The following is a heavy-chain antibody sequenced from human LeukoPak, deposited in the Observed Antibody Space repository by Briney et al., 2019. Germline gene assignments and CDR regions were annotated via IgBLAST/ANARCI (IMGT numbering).Heavy chain of an antibody. J-gene: IGHJ4*02. D-gene: IGHD3-10*02. V-gene: IGHV1-69*13. CDR3: ARDVRGGLQSSFDY. CDR1: GGTFSSYA. Sequence: SVKVSFKASGGTFSSYAISWVRQAPGQGLEWMGGIIPIFGTANYAQKFQGRDTITADESTSTAYMELSSLRSEDTAVYYCARDVRGGLQSSFDYWGQGTLVTVSS. CDR2: IIPIFGTA.